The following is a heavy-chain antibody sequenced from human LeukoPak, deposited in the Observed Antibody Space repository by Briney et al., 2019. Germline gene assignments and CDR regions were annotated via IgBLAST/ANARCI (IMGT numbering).Heavy chain of an antibody. CDR1: GGSTSSYY. D-gene: IGHD4-17*01. CDR3: ARDTRTYGVDY. CDR2: IYYSGST. Sequence: SETLSLTCTVSGGSTSSYYWSWIRQPPGKGLEWIGYIYYSGSTNYNPSLKSRVTISVDTSKNQFSLKLSSVTAADTAVYYCARDTRTYGVDYWGQGTLVTVSS. V-gene: IGHV4-59*01. J-gene: IGHJ4*02.